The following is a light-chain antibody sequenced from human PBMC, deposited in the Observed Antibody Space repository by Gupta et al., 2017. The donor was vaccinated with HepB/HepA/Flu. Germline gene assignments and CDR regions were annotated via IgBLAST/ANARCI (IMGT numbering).Light chain of an antibody. CDR1: SSDVGGYNY. V-gene: IGLV2-14*01. CDR3: SSYTSSSTSS. Sequence: QSALTQPASVSGSPGQSITISCTGTSSDVGGYNYVSWYQQHPGKAPKLMIYDVSNRPSGVSNRFSGSKSGNTASRTISEIQAEDEADYYCSSYTSSSTSSFGTGTKVTVL. J-gene: IGLJ1*01. CDR2: DVS.